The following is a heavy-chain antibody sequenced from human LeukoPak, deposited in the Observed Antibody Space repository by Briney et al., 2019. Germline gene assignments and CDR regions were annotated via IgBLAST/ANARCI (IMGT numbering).Heavy chain of an antibody. CDR3: ARDPYYYDSSGYFPFDY. CDR2: INPNSGGT. Sequence: GASVKVSCKASGYTFTSYYMHWVRQAPGQGLEWMGRINPNSGGTNYAQKFQGRVTMTRDTSISTAYMELSRLRSDDTAVYYCARDPYYYDSSGYFPFDYWGQGTLVTVSS. D-gene: IGHD3-22*01. CDR1: GYTFTSYY. V-gene: IGHV1-2*06. J-gene: IGHJ4*02.